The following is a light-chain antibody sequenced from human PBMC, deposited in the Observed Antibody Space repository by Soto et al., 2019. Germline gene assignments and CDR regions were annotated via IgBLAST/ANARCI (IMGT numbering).Light chain of an antibody. J-gene: IGKJ4*01. CDR3: QQRSNWIT. CDR1: QSVNSY. V-gene: IGKV3-11*01. CDR2: DAS. Sequence: EIVLTQSPATLALSPGERATLSCRASQSVNSYVAWYQHKPGQSPRLLIYDASSRATGIAARFSGSGSGTDFTLTISSLEPEDFAVYYCQQRSNWITFGGGTKVEIK.